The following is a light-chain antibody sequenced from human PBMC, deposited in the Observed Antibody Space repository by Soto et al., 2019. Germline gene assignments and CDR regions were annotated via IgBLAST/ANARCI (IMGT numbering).Light chain of an antibody. CDR3: IQALQTPPA. Sequence: DIVLTQSPLSLPVTPGEPASISCRSSQSLLHTNGYNYLDWYLQKPGQSPQLLIYLGSNRASGVPDRFSGSGSGTDFTLEISRVEAEDVGIYYCIQALQTPPAFGQGTKVEIK. V-gene: IGKV2-28*01. J-gene: IGKJ1*01. CDR2: LGS. CDR1: QSLLHTNGYNY.